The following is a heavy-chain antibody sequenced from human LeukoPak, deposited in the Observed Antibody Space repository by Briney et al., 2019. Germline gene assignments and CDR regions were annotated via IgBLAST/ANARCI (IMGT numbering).Heavy chain of an antibody. J-gene: IGHJ4*02. CDR3: ARGRSYYDFWSGYYKEDRDFDY. CDR2: INHSGST. Sequence: SETLSLTCAVYGVSFSGYYWSWIRQPPGKGLEWIGEINHSGSTNYNPSLKSRVTISVDTSKNQFSLKLSSVTAADTAVYYCARGRSYYDFWSGYYKEDRDFDYWGQGTLVTVSS. D-gene: IGHD3-3*01. V-gene: IGHV4-34*01. CDR1: GVSFSGYY.